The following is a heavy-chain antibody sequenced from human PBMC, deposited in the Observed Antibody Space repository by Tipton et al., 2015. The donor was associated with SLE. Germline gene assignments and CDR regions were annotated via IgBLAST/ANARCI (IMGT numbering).Heavy chain of an antibody. Sequence: SGAEVKKPGAPVKVSCKASGYTFASYDINWVRQAPGKGLEWVAVISYDGSNKYYADSVKGRFTISRDSTKNTLYLQMNSLRVEDTAVYYCARVSVAGTFGGDFQVWGQGTLVTVAS. CDR3: ARVSVAGTFGGDFQV. V-gene: IGHV3-30*14. CDR2: ISYDGSNK. D-gene: IGHD3-16*01. J-gene: IGHJ1*01. CDR1: GYTFASYD.